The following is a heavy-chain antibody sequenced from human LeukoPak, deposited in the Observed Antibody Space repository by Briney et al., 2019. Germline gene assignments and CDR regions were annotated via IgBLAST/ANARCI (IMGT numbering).Heavy chain of an antibody. CDR1: GYTFNSYG. D-gene: IGHD5-24*01. CDR3: ARDTAGGQRWLQFY. Sequence: ASVKVSCKASGYTFNSYGISWVRQAPGQGLEWMGWISVYNGNTNYAQNLQGRVTMTTDTSTSTAYMELRSLRSDDTAVYYCARDTAGGQRWLQFYWGQGTLVTVSS. J-gene: IGHJ4*02. V-gene: IGHV1-18*01. CDR2: ISVYNGNT.